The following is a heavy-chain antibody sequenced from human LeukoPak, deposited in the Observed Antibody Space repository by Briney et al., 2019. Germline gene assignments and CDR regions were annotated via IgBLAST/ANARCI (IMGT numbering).Heavy chain of an antibody. D-gene: IGHD3-22*01. CDR3: ARVYDSSGY. Sequence: ASVKVSSKPSGYTFTSYDINSVPQATGQGREWMGWMNPNSGNTAYAQKFQGRVTMTRNTSISTAYMELSSLRSEATAVYYCARVYDSSGYWGQGTLVTVSS. CDR2: MNPNSGNT. J-gene: IGHJ4*02. V-gene: IGHV1-8*01. CDR1: GYTFTSYD.